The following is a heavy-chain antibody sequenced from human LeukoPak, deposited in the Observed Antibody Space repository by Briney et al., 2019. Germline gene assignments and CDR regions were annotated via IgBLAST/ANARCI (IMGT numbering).Heavy chain of an antibody. CDR1: GFTFGSYA. CDR3: ARAQGSSGSPDY. Sequence: PGGSLRLSCAASGFTFGSYAMFWVRQAPGKGLEYVSAISNNGVGTYYANSVKGRFTISRDNSKNTLYLQVGSLRAEDMAVYYCARAQGSSGSPDYWGQGTLVSVSS. CDR2: ISNNGVGT. D-gene: IGHD3-22*01. J-gene: IGHJ4*02. V-gene: IGHV3-64*01.